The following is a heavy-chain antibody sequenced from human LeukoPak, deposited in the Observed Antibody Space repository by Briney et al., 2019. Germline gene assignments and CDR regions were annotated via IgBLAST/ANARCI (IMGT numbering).Heavy chain of an antibody. CDR1: GFTFSDYT. CDR3: AKGLERESRLEC. Sequence: PGGSLRLSCAASGFTFSDYTMYWVRQGPGKGLEWVSGISASGGSTYYTDSLKGRLTISRDNSKNTLFLQMNSLRAEGTAIYYCAKGLERESRLECWGQGTLVTVSS. CDR2: ISASGGST. V-gene: IGHV3-23*01. D-gene: IGHD1-1*01. J-gene: IGHJ4*02.